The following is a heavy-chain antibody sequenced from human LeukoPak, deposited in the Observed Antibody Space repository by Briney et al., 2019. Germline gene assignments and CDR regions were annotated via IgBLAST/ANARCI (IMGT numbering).Heavy chain of an antibody. Sequence: SETLSLTCIVSGGSISSSSYYWGWIRQPPGKGLEWIGSIYYSGSTYYNPSLESRVTISVDTSKNQFSLKLSSVTAADTAVYYCARHLQILEVYDYWGQGTLVTVSS. J-gene: IGHJ4*02. CDR2: IYYSGST. CDR3: ARHLQILEVYDY. CDR1: GGSISSSSYY. V-gene: IGHV4-39*01. D-gene: IGHD1-1*01.